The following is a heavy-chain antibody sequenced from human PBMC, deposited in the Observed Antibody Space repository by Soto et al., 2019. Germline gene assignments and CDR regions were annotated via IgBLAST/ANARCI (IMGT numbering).Heavy chain of an antibody. CDR1: GGSISSSNW. D-gene: IGHD4-4*01. Sequence: QVQLQESGPGLVKPSGTLSLTCAVSGGSISSSNWWRWVRQPPGKVLEWIGEIYHSGSTNYTPSPKSRVTTSVDKSKNQFSLKLSSVTAADTAVYYCARVQVTYYYYYGMDVWGQGTTVTVAS. V-gene: IGHV4-4*02. CDR3: ARVQVTYYYYYGMDV. J-gene: IGHJ6*02. CDR2: IYHSGST.